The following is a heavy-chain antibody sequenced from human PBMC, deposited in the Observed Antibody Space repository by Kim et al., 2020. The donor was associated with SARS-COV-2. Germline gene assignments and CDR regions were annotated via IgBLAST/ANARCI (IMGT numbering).Heavy chain of an antibody. CDR3: ARIHLTGFYEVDY. D-gene: IGHD3-9*01. CDR1: GFTFSTYS. CDR2: IRGDSSSV. V-gene: IGHV3-48*04. J-gene: IGHJ4*02. Sequence: GGSLRLSCAASGFTFSTYSMNWVRQAPGKRLEWVSYIRGDSSSVNYAYSVKGRFTISRDNAKNSLYLQMNSLRAEDTAVYYCARIHLTGFYEVDYWGQGTLVTVSS.